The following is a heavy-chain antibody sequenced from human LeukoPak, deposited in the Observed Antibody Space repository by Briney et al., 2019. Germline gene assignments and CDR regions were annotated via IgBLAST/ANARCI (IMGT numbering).Heavy chain of an antibody. J-gene: IGHJ4*02. CDR1: GGTFISYA. CDR3: ARNKYYDFWSGYYELDY. D-gene: IGHD3-3*01. CDR2: IIPIFGTA. Sequence: GASVKVSCKASGGTFISYAISWVRQAPGQGLEWMGRIIPIFGTANYAQKFQGRVTITTDESTSTAYMELSSLRSEDTAVYYCARNKYYDFWSGYYELDYWGQGTLVTVSS. V-gene: IGHV1-69*05.